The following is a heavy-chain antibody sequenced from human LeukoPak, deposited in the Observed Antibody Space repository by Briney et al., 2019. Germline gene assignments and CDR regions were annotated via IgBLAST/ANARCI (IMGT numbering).Heavy chain of an antibody. J-gene: IGHJ4*02. CDR1: GFTFSSYA. CDR3: AKDWKFYYVSGSFFPDN. CDR2: ISGSGGST. D-gene: IGHD3-10*01. Sequence: GGSLRLSCAASGFTFSSYAMSWVRQAPGKGLEWVSAISGSGGSTYYADSVKGRFTISRDNSKNTLYLHMNSLIPEDTAVYFCAKDWKFYYVSGSFFPDNWGQGTLVTVSS. V-gene: IGHV3-23*01.